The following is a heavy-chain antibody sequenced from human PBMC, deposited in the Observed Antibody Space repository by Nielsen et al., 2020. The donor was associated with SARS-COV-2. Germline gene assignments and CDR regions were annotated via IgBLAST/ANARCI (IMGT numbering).Heavy chain of an antibody. J-gene: IGHJ4*02. CDR1: GGSISSSSYY. CDR3: ASRIAATPFDY. CDR2: IYYSGST. D-gene: IGHD6-13*01. V-gene: IGHV4-39*01. Sequence: GSLRLSCTVSGGSISSSSYYWGWIRQPPGKGLEWIGSIYYSGSTYYNPSLKSRVTISVDTSKNQFSLKLSSVTAADTAVYYCASRIAATPFDYWGQGTLVTVSS.